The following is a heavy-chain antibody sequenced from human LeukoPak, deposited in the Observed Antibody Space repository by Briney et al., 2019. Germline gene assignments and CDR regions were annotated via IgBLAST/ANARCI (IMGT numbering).Heavy chain of an antibody. D-gene: IGHD1-14*01. J-gene: IGHJ4*02. Sequence: GGSLRLSCAASGFTFSSYWMSWVRQAPGKGLEWVANIKQDGSEKYCVDYVKGRFTISRDNAKNSLYLQVNSLRAEDTAVYYCARNQRRLDYWGQGTLVTVPS. CDR3: ARNQRRLDY. CDR2: IKQDGSEK. CDR1: GFTFSSYW. V-gene: IGHV3-7*01.